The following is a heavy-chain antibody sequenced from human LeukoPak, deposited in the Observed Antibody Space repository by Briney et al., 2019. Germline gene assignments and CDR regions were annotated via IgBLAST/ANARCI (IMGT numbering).Heavy chain of an antibody. Sequence: GGSLRLSCAASGFTFTTYWMSWVRQAPGKGLEWVANIKQDGTEKYYVDSVKGRFTISRDNDKNSLYLQMNSLRVEDTAVYYCAKVAKYYYGSGSYLSYWGQGTMVTVSS. V-gene: IGHV3-7*01. CDR3: AKVAKYYYGSGSYLSY. CDR1: GFTFTTYW. CDR2: IKQDGTEK. J-gene: IGHJ4*02. D-gene: IGHD3-10*01.